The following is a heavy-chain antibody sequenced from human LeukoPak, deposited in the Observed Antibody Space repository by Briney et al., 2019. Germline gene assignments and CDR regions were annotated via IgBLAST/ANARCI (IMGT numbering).Heavy chain of an antibody. CDR1: GDSISSLDL. J-gene: IGHJ4*02. V-gene: IGHV4-4*02. CDR2: INHSGST. Sequence: SGTLSLTCTVSGDSISSLDLWSWVRQPPGKGLEWIGEINHSGSTNYNPSLKSRVTISVDTSKNQFSLKLSSVTAADTAVYYCARLGLDPTRIDYWGQGTLVTVSS. CDR3: ARLGLDPTRIDY. D-gene: IGHD6-13*01.